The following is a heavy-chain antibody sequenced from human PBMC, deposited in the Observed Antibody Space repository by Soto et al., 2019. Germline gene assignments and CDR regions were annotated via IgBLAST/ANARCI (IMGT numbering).Heavy chain of an antibody. D-gene: IGHD3-10*01. CDR3: ATSLWFGTQPEI. V-gene: IGHV4-34*01. CDR2: ISPSGTT. Sequence: QVQLQQWGAGLLKPSETLSLTCAVYGGSFSNNYWTWFRQPPGKGLEWIGEISPSGTTKYIPSLKSRGTISVDTPRKQFFLKVTSVSAADTAVYYCATSLWFGTQPEIWGPGTLVTVSS. J-gene: IGHJ4*02. CDR1: GGSFSNNY.